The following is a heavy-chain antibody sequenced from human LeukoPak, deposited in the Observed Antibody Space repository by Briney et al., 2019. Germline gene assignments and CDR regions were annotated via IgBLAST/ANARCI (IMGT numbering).Heavy chain of an antibody. CDR2: ISGSGDNT. D-gene: IGHD2-15*01. J-gene: IGHJ4*02. CDR1: GFTFSSYA. Sequence: PGGSLRLSCAASGFTFSSYAMNWVRQAPGKGLEWVSIISGSGDNTYYTDSVKGRFTISRDNSKNTLFLQMNSLRAEDTAVYYCAKAPVTTCSGAYCYPFDYWSQGTLVTVSS. V-gene: IGHV3-23*01. CDR3: AKAPVTTCSGAYCYPFDY.